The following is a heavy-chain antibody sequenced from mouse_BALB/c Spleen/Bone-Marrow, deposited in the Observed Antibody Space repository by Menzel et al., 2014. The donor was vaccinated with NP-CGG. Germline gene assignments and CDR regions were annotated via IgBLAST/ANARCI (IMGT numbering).Heavy chain of an antibody. CDR2: ISTYYVDT. Sequence: VQVEQSGAELVKPGVSVKTSCTGSGYKFNDYAMHWVKQRPAQSLEWIGGISTYYVDTSYNQKFKGKATMTVDKSSSTAYMELARLTSEDSAVSYFARDDMDYWGQGTSVTVSS. V-gene: IGHV1S137*01. CDR1: GYKFNDYA. CDR3: ARDDMDY. J-gene: IGHJ4*01.